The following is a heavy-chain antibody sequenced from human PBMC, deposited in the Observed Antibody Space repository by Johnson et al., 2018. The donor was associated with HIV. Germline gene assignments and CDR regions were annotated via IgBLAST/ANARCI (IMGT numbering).Heavy chain of an antibody. Sequence: VQLVESGGGVVQPGRSLRLSCAASGFTFSSYAMSWVRQAPGKGLEWVSAISCSGGSTYYADSVTGRFTISRDNSKNTLYLQMNSLRAEDTAVYYCVRGLWPQRWAFDIWGQGTMVTVSS. D-gene: IGHD5-24*01. CDR2: ISCSGGST. CDR3: VRGLWPQRWAFDI. CDR1: GFTFSSYA. J-gene: IGHJ3*02. V-gene: IGHV3-23*04.